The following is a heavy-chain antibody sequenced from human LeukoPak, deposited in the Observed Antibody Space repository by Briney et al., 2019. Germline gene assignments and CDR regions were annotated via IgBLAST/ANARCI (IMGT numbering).Heavy chain of an antibody. Sequence: ASVKVSCKASGYTFTSYYILWVRQAPGQGLEWMGIINPSGGSTSYAQKFQGRVTMTRDTSTSTVYMELSSLRSEDTAVYYCARAVGGYHFQHWGQGTLVTVSS. J-gene: IGHJ1*01. V-gene: IGHV1-46*01. CDR3: ARAVGGYHFQH. CDR1: GYTFTSYY. D-gene: IGHD1-26*01. CDR2: INPSGGST.